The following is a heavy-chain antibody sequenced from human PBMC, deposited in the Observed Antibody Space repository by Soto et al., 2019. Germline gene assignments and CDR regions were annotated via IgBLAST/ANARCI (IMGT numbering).Heavy chain of an antibody. Sequence: SETLSLTCTVSGGSISSYYWSWIRQPPGKGLEWIGYIYYSGSTNYNPSLKSRVTISVDTSKNQFSLKLSSVTAADTAVYYCARDRLLDCSGGSCQDDYYYGMDVWGQGTTVTVSS. V-gene: IGHV4-59*01. CDR3: ARDRLLDCSGGSCQDDYYYGMDV. D-gene: IGHD2-15*01. J-gene: IGHJ6*02. CDR2: IYYSGST. CDR1: GGSISSYY.